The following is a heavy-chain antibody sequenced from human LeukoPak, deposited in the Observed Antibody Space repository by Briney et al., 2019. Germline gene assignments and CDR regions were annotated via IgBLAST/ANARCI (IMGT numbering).Heavy chain of an antibody. CDR3: VRGRNNNYYDDSGYYPY. CDR2: IGTLLDT. J-gene: IGHJ4*02. V-gene: IGHV3-13*01. D-gene: IGHD3-22*01. CDR1: GFTFSSFD. Sequence: GGSLRLSCAASGFTFSSFDMHWVRQAPGKGLDWVSGIGTLLDTDYPDSLKGRFTISRENAKNSVFLQMNNVRAGDTAVYYCVRGRNNNYYDDSGYYPYWGQGTLVTVSS.